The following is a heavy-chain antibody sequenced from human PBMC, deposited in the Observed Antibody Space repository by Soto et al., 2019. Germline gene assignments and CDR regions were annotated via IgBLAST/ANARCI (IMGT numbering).Heavy chain of an antibody. Sequence: GGSLRLSCVGSGFTVSAYEIHWVRQAPGKGLDWVAVISSGGRHQFYTDSVRGRFTISRDDSKNTVYLQMNNLTPQDAAIYYCAKDEVTGPPDYFDFWGQGTLVTVSS. CDR2: ISSGGRHQ. CDR1: GFTVSAYE. CDR3: AKDEVTGPPDYFDF. J-gene: IGHJ4*02. D-gene: IGHD2-21*02. V-gene: IGHV3-30*04.